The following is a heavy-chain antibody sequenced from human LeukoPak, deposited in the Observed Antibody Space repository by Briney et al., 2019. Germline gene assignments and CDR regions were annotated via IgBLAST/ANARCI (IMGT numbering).Heavy chain of an antibody. CDR3: AKESTVTPYYYYYMDV. CDR2: ISGSGGST. Sequence: GGSLRLSCAASGFTFSNYAMSWVRQAPGKGLEWVSAISGSGGSTYYADSVKGRFTISRDNSKNTLYLQMNSLRAEDTAVYYCAKESTVTPYYYYYMDVWGKGTTVTISS. CDR1: GFTFSNYA. J-gene: IGHJ6*03. D-gene: IGHD4-17*01. V-gene: IGHV3-23*01.